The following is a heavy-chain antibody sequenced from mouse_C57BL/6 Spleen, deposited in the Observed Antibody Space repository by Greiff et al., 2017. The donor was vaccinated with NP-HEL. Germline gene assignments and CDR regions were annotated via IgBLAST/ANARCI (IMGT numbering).Heavy chain of an antibody. CDR1: GYTFTSYG. Sequence: QVQLKQSGAELARPGASVKLSCKASGYTFTSYGISWVKQRTGQGLEWIGEIYPRSGNTYYNEKFKGKATLTADKSSSTAYMELRSLTSEDSAVYFCARRVYYGNYEDYAMDYWGQGTSVTVSS. J-gene: IGHJ4*01. CDR3: ARRVYYGNYEDYAMDY. V-gene: IGHV1-81*01. CDR2: IYPRSGNT. D-gene: IGHD2-1*01.